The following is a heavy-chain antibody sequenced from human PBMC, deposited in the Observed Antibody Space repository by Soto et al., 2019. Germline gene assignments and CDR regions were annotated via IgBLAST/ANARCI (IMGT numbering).Heavy chain of an antibody. Sequence: ASVKVSCRASGYTFTSYYIHCVRQAPGQGLECTGIINTSAGSTSYQQKFQGTLTMTRDTSTTTAYMELSSLRSQHPAVYYCARDDHGGYDLSFDYWGQGTLVTV. J-gene: IGHJ4*02. CDR3: ARDDHGGYDLSFDY. CDR2: INTSAGST. V-gene: IGHV1-46*03. D-gene: IGHD5-12*01. CDR1: GYTFTSYY.